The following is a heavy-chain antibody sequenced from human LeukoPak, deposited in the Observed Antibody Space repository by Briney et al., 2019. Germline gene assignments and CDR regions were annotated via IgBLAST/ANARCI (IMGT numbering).Heavy chain of an antibody. V-gene: IGHV4-59*11. CDR1: GGSLSTHY. Sequence: SETLSLTCTVSGGSLSTHYWTWVRQPPGKGLEWIGYISYIGSTNYYPSLKSRVTISVDTSKNQFSLKLRSLPAAKAPVYFFGGDLTALIKGFDIWGQGTMVTVSS. D-gene: IGHD3-16*01. J-gene: IGHJ3*02. CDR3: GGDLTALIKGFDI. CDR2: ISYIGST.